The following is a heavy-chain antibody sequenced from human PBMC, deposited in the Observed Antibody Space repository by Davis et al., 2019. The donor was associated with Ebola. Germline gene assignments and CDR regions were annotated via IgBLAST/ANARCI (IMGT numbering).Heavy chain of an antibody. J-gene: IGHJ6*02. CDR2: ISYDGSNK. D-gene: IGHD2-2*02. V-gene: IGHV3-30*18. CDR3: AKDGYKGSVYYYYGMDV. CDR1: GFTFSSYG. Sequence: GESLKISCAASGFTFSSYGMHWVRQAPGKGLERVAVISYDGSNKYYADSVKGRFTISRDNSKNTLYLQMNSLRAEDTAVYYCAKDGYKGSVYYYYGMDVWGQGTTVTVSS.